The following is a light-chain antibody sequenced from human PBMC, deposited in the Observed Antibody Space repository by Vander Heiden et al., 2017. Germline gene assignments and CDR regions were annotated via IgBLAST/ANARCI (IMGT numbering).Light chain of an antibody. CDR3: QQSYTTPQWT. Sequence: DSQLTQAPSSPSASVGDRVTITCRANQSISTYLNWYQQKPGKAHKLLIYAASSLQSAVPSRFSGSGCGTEFTLTISSLQPEDSETYFCQQSYTTPQWTFGQGTKVEIK. CDR1: QSISTY. CDR2: AAS. J-gene: IGKJ1*01. V-gene: IGKV1-39*01.